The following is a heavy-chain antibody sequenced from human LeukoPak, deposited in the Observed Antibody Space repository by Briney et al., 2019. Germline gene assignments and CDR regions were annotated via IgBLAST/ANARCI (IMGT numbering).Heavy chain of an antibody. Sequence: PSETLSLTCTVSGYSINSGYYWGWIRQPPGKGLEWIGYIYYSGSTNYNPSLKSRVTISVDTSKNQFSLNLNSVTAADTAVYYCARGPSWYFDLWGRGTLVTVSS. V-gene: IGHV4-61*01. J-gene: IGHJ2*01. CDR2: IYYSGST. CDR1: GYSINSGYY. CDR3: ARGPSWYFDL.